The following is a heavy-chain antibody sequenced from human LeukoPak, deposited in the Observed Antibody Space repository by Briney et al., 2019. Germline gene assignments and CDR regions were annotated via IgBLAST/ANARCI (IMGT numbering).Heavy chain of an antibody. D-gene: IGHD2-2*01. CDR3: SGGIGSSTSVRFDP. CDR2: IYYSGST. J-gene: IGHJ5*02. CDR1: GGSISSSSYY. Sequence: KTSETLSLTCTVSGGSISSSSYYWGWIRQPPGKGLEWIGSIYYSGSTYYNPSLKSRVTISVDTSKNQFSLKLSSVTAADTAVYYCSGGIGSSTSVRFDPWGQGTLVTVSS. V-gene: IGHV4-39*07.